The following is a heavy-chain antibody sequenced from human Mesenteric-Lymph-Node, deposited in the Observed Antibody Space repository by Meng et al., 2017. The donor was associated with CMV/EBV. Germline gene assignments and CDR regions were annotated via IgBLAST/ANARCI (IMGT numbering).Heavy chain of an antibody. J-gene: IGHJ5*02. CDR2: IKQDGSEK. CDR1: GFTFSSYW. CDR3: ARSPTRIAANWFDP. Sequence: GGSLRLSCAASGFTFSSYWMSWVRQAPGKGLEWVANIKQDGSEKYYVDSVKGRFTISRDNAKNSLYLQMNSLRAEDTAVYYCARSPTRIAANWFDPWGQGTLVTVS. D-gene: IGHD6-25*01. V-gene: IGHV3-7*01.